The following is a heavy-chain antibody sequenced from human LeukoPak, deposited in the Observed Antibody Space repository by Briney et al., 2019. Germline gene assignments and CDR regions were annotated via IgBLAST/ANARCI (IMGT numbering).Heavy chain of an antibody. D-gene: IGHD6-13*01. CDR3: AREAAGRSGFDY. CDR2: IYYSGST. V-gene: IGHV4-59*01. CDR1: GGSISSYY. J-gene: IGHJ4*02. Sequence: SETLSLTCTVSGGSISSYYWSWLRQPPGKGLEWIGYIYYSGSTNYNPSLKSRATISVDTSKNQFSLKLSSVTAADTAVYYCAREAAGRSGFDYWGQGTLVTVSS.